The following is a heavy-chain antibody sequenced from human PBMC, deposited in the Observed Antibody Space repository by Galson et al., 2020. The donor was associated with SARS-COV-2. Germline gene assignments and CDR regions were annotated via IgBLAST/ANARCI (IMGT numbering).Heavy chain of an antibody. CDR1: GGSISSYY. Sequence: ASETLSLTCTVSGGSISSYYWSWIRQFPGKGLEWIGYIYNGGTTNFNPSLKSRVTILLDTSKNQFSLRLTSVTAADTAVYYCARGGVLVRGVDWFDPWGQGTLVTVSS. D-gene: IGHD3-10*01. V-gene: IGHV4-59*01. J-gene: IGHJ5*02. CDR2: IYNGGTT. CDR3: ARGGVLVRGVDWFDP.